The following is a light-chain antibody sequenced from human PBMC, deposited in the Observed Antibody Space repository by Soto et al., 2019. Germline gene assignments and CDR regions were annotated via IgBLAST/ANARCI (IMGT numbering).Light chain of an antibody. J-gene: IGKJ2*01. CDR1: QSVSDTY. V-gene: IGKV3-20*01. CDR3: HQYDNSPDT. Sequence: EIVLTQSPGTLSLSPGERATLSCRTSQSVSDTYLAWYQQKPGQAPRLLIYGAFTRATGIPDRFSGSGSGTDFTLTIAKVEPEDFAVYFCHQYDNSPDTFGQGTKLEI. CDR2: GAF.